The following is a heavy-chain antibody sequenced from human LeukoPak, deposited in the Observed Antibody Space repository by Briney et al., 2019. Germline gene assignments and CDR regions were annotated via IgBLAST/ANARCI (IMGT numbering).Heavy chain of an antibody. CDR3: ARVSGLNNFDY. J-gene: IGHJ4*02. V-gene: IGHV4-34*01. D-gene: IGHD1/OR15-1a*01. Sequence: PSETLSLTCAVYGGSFSGYYWSWIRQPPGKGLEWIGESSHSGITNYSPSLKSRVTISLDTSKNQFSLKLTSVTAADTAVYYCARVSGLNNFDYWGQGTLVTVSS. CDR1: GGSFSGYY. CDR2: SSHSGIT.